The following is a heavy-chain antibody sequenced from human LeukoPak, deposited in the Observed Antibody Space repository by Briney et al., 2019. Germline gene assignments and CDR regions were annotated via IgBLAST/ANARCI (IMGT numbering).Heavy chain of an antibody. D-gene: IGHD2-15*01. CDR3: ARGIVVVAATAWFDP. V-gene: IGHV4-34*01. CDR1: GGSFSGYY. CDR2: INHSGST. Sequence: SETLSLTCAVYGGSFSGYYWSWIRQPPGKGLEWIGEINHSGSTYYNPSLKSRVTISVDRSKNQFSLKLSSVTAADTAVYYCARGIVVVAATAWFDPWGQGTLVTVSS. J-gene: IGHJ5*02.